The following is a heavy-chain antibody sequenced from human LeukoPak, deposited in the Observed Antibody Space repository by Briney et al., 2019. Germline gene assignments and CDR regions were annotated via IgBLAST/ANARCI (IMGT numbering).Heavy chain of an antibody. Sequence: GGSLRLSCAASGFTFSIYWMHWVRQAPGEGLGWVSRINTDGSSPSYADSVKGRFTISRDNAKNTLYLQMNSLRAEDTAVYYCARVIAAPPFDYWGQGALVTVSS. D-gene: IGHD6-6*01. J-gene: IGHJ4*02. CDR2: INTDGSSP. CDR1: GFTFSIYW. CDR3: ARVIAAPPFDY. V-gene: IGHV3-74*01.